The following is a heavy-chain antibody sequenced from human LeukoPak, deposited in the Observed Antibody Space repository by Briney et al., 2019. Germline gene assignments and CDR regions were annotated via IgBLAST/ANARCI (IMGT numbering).Heavy chain of an antibody. CDR2: IYTSGST. V-gene: IGHV4-61*02. D-gene: IGHD7-27*01. CDR3: ARSVLGPLGVHPFDY. J-gene: IGHJ4*02. Sequence: SQTLSLTCSVSGGSISSGSYYWSWIRQPAGKGLEWIGRIYTSGSTKYNPSLKSRVTISVDMSKNQFSLKLTSVTAADTAVYYCARSVLGPLGVHPFDYWGQGTLVTVSS. CDR1: GGSISSGSYY.